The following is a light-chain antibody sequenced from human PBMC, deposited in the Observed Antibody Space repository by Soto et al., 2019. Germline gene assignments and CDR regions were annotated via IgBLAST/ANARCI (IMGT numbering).Light chain of an antibody. Sequence: QSVLTQHAPVSGSPRQLIAISCTVTGRDVRTYNLVSWYQQHPGKVPKPIIYEASTRPSGVSNRFSGSQPGNTASLTVSGLQADDEADYYCCSYGGDKCYVLGSRTKVTGL. CDR2: EAS. CDR3: CSYGGDKCYV. CDR1: GRDVRTYNL. J-gene: IGLJ1*01. V-gene: IGLV2-23*01.